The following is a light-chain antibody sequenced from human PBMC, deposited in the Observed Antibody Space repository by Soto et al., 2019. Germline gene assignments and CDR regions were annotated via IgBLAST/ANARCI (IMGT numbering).Light chain of an antibody. J-gene: IGKJ4*01. CDR1: QSVGKNY. CDR3: QQYAYSPLT. Sequence: EIVLTQSPGTLSLSPGEGATLSCRASQSVGKNYLGWYQQKPGQAPRLLIYDASSRATGIPDRFSGGGPGTDFTLTINRLEPEDFAVYYCQQYAYSPLTFGGGTKVEIK. CDR2: DAS. V-gene: IGKV3-20*01.